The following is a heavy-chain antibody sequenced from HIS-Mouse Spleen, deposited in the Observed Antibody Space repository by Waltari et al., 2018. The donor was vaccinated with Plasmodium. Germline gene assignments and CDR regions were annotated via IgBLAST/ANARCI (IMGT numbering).Heavy chain of an antibody. CDR2: IYYSGST. D-gene: IGHD6-13*01. CDR1: GGSISSSSYY. V-gene: IGHV4-39*07. CDR3: ARQHLDAFDI. Sequence: QLQLLESGPGLVKPSETLSLTCTVSGGSISSSSYYWGWIRQPPGKGLEWIGSIYYSGSTYYNPSLKSRVTISVDTSKNQFSLKLSSVTAADTAVYYCARQHLDAFDIWGQGTMVTVSS. J-gene: IGHJ3*02.